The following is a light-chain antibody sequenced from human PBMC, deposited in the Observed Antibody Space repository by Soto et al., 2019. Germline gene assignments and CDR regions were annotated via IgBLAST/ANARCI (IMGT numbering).Light chain of an antibody. Sequence: QSVLTQPPSASGSPGQSVAISCTGTSSDVGGYNYVSWYQQHPGKAPKLMIYEISKRPSGVPDRFSGSKSGNTASLTVSGLQAGDEADYYCSSYAGTQIGFGTGTKVTVL. CDR1: SSDVGGYNY. CDR2: EIS. CDR3: SSYAGTQIG. V-gene: IGLV2-8*01. J-gene: IGLJ1*01.